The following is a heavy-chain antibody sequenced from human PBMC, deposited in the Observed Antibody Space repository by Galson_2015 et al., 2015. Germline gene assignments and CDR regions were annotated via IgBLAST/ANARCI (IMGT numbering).Heavy chain of an antibody. CDR3: ARDPFPDPAPDNYESGGFFDY. Sequence: SLRLSCAASGLIFSTYAIHWVRQAPGKGLEWVAVIWFDGSKKFYADSVKGRFTISRDNAKNTLFLQMNYLRTEDTAVYFCARDPFPDPAPDNYESGGFFDYWGQGTLVTVSS. J-gene: IGHJ4*02. D-gene: IGHD3-22*01. CDR2: IWFDGSKK. CDR1: GLIFSTYA. V-gene: IGHV3-33*01.